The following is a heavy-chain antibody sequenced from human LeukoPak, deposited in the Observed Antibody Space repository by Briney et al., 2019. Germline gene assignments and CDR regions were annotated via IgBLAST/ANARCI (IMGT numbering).Heavy chain of an antibody. CDR1: GGSISSTPHY. V-gene: IGHV4-61*02. J-gene: IGHJ4*02. D-gene: IGHD2-2*01. CDR2: ISSAGHT. CDR3: AGDDCSSSSCYLFH. Sequence: PSETLSLTCTVSGGSISSTPHYWGWIRQSAGKGLEWMGRISSAGHTNYSPFLKGRVLLSVDTSRNQFSLKLTSVTAADTAVYYCAGDDCSSSSCYLFHWGQGTLVTVSS.